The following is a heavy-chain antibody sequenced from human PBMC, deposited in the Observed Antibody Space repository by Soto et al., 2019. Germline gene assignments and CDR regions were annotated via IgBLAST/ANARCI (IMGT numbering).Heavy chain of an antibody. CDR2: IYSGGST. CDR3: ARGIRAYYDWWSGYYNYYYGMDV. V-gene: IGHV3-66*01. D-gene: IGHD3-3*01. CDR1: GFTVSSNY. J-gene: IGHJ6*02. Sequence: GGSLRLSCAASGFTVSSNYMSWVRQAPGKGLEWVSVIYSGGSTYYADYVKGRFTISRDNSKNTLYRQMNSLRAEDTAVYYCARGIRAYYDWWSGYYNYYYGMDVWGQGTMVTVSS.